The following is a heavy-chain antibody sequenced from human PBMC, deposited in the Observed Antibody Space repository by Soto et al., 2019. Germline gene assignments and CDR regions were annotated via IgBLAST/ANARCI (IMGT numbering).Heavy chain of an antibody. CDR1: GGSFSGYY. V-gene: IGHV4-34*01. Sequence: PSETLSLTCAVYGGSFSGYYWSWIRQPPGKGLEWIGEINHSGSTNYNPSLKSRVTISVDTSKNQFSLKLSSVTAADRAVYYCARGRKWFDPWGQGTLVTVSS. CDR2: INHSGST. CDR3: ARGRKWFDP. J-gene: IGHJ5*02.